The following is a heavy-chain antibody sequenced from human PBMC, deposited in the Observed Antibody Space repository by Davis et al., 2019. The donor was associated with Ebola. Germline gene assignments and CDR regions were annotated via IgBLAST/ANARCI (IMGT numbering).Heavy chain of an antibody. CDR1: GYTFSNYG. Sequence: ASVKVSCKTSGYTFSNYGVTWLRQAPGERPEWMGWISGYNGQTDYAHSLRGRVTMTTDTSTSTAHMELRSLRSDDTAIYFCARTGIYSHSPGQLDTWGQGTLVTVSS. J-gene: IGHJ5*02. V-gene: IGHV1-18*01. CDR2: ISGYNGQT. CDR3: ARTGIYSHSPGQLDT. D-gene: IGHD2/OR15-2a*01.